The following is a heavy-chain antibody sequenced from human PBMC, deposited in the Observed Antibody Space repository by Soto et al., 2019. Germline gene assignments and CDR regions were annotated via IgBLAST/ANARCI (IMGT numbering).Heavy chain of an antibody. CDR3: ARRREMATSPRRAFDI. CDR2: IYYSGST. CDR1: GGSISSSSYY. D-gene: IGHD5-12*01. V-gene: IGHV4-39*01. Sequence: PSETLSLTCTVSGGSISSSSYYWGWIRQPPGKGLEWIGSIYYSGSTYYNPSLKSRVTISVDTSKNQFSLKLSSVTAADTAVYYCARRREMATSPRRAFDIWGQGTMVTVSS. J-gene: IGHJ3*02.